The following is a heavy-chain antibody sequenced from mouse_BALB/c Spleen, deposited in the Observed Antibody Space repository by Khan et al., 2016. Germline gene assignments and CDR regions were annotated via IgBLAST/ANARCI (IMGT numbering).Heavy chain of an antibody. D-gene: IGHD1-2*01. J-gene: IGHJ3*01. CDR1: GDSITSGH. CDR2: ISHSGDS. CDR3: ATWDYYGSAFAY. Sequence: EVQLQESGPSLAKPSQTLSLTCSVSGDSITSGHWNWIRKFPGNKFDFMGYISHSGDSYYNPSLKSRISITRDTSKNQYYLQLNSVTTEDTATYFCATWDYYGSAFAYWGKGTLVTVSA. V-gene: IGHV3-8*02.